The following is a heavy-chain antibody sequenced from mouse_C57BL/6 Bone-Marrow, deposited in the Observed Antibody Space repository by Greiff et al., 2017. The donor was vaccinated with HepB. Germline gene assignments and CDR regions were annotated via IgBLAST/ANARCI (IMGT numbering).Heavy chain of an antibody. D-gene: IGHD2-3*01. J-gene: IGHJ3*01. CDR1: GYTFPSYW. CDR2: IYPGNSDT. CDR3: TRGGNGYYPAWFAY. Sequence: VQLQQSGTVLARPGASVKMSCKTSGYTFPSYWMHWVKQRPGQGLEWIGAIYPGNSDTSYNQKFKGKAKLTALTSASTAYMELSSLTNEDSAVYYCTRGGNGYYPAWFAYWGQGTLVTVSA. V-gene: IGHV1-5*01.